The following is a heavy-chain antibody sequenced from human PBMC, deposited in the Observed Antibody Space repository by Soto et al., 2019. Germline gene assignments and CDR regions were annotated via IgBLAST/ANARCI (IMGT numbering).Heavy chain of an antibody. CDR3: AKDRHYGSGTYSDSYLDY. Sequence: EVQLLESGGGRVQPGGSLRLSWGGSGFTFNSYAMTWVRQAPGKGLEWVSAISGSGGTTYYANSVKGRFTISRDQSKDTLYLQMNSLRAEDTAIYYCAKDRHYGSGTYSDSYLDYWGQGTLVTVSS. CDR1: GFTFNSYA. D-gene: IGHD3-10*01. CDR2: ISGSGGTT. V-gene: IGHV3-23*01. J-gene: IGHJ4*02.